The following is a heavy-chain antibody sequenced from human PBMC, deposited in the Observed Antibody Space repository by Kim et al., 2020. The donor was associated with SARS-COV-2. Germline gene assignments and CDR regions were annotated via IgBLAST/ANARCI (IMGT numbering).Heavy chain of an antibody. J-gene: IGHJ6*02. V-gene: IGHV3-74*01. CDR3: ARAPGYDFWSGYYYYYYGMDV. CDR2: INSDGSST. Sequence: GGSLRLSCAASGFTFSSYWMHWVRQAPGKGLVWVSRINSDGSSTSYADSVKGRFTISRDNAKNTLYLQMNSLRAEDTAVYYCARAPGYDFWSGYYYYYYGMDVWGQGTTVTVSS. CDR1: GFTFSSYW. D-gene: IGHD3-3*01.